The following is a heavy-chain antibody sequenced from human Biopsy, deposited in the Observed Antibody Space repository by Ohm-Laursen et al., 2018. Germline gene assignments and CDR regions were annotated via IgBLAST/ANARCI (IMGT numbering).Heavy chain of an antibody. CDR3: ARTPRDSFWSGSYKRGLWFDP. D-gene: IGHD3-3*01. Sequence: SDTLSLTCGVSGGSIISYYWTWIRQPPGKGLEWIGHVYNGGITTYNPSLKSRVTISKDTSKNQFSLQVNSVTAADTAVYYCARTPRDSFWSGSYKRGLWFDPWGQGTLVIVSS. CDR1: GGSIISYY. CDR2: VYNGGIT. V-gene: IGHV4-59*07. J-gene: IGHJ5*02.